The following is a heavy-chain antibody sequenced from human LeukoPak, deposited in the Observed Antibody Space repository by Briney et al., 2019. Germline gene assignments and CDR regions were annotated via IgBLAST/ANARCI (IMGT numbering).Heavy chain of an antibody. Sequence: SETLSLTCTVSGGSISTYYWSWIRQPPGKGLEWIGNIYYSGSTNYNPSLKSRVTISVDTSKNQFSLELTPVTAADTAVYYCAREPYCSSSSCTSVWGQGTLVTVSS. V-gene: IGHV4-59*01. J-gene: IGHJ4*02. CDR3: AREPYCSSSSCTSV. CDR2: IYYSGST. D-gene: IGHD2-2*01. CDR1: GGSISTYY.